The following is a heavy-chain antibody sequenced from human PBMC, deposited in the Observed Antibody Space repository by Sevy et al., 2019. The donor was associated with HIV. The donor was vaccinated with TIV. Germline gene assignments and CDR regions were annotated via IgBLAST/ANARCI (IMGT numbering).Heavy chain of an antibody. J-gene: IGHJ3*02. CDR2: IISKFGTT. CDR1: GGSFSNFP. Sequence: VKVSCKASGGSFSNFPVSWVRQAPGQGLEWMGMIISKFGTTDYAQKFQGRVTITADESTTTAYMELTSLRSEDTAVYYCAREIPDYVSGYYSVDAFDIWGQGTKVTVSS. D-gene: IGHD3-22*01. V-gene: IGHV1-69*15. CDR3: AREIPDYVSGYYSVDAFDI.